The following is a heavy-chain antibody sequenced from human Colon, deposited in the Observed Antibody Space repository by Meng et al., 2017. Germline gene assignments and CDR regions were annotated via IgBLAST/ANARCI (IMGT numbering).Heavy chain of an antibody. D-gene: IGHD1-26*01. CDR2: IWYDGSNK. Sequence: GESLKIPCAASGFTFSNCGMHWVRQGPGTGLEGVAIIWYDGSNKYYVESVKGRFTISRDKSKNNLYLQMDSLKAEDTAVYYGARDMVGAAGAFDMWGQGTMVTVSS. J-gene: IGHJ3*02. CDR3: ARDMVGAAGAFDM. CDR1: GFTFSNCG. V-gene: IGHV3-33*01.